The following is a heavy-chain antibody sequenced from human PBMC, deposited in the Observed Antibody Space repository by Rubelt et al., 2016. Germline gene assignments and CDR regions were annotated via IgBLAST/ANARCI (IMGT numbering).Heavy chain of an antibody. CDR2: INAGNGNT. CDR1: A. V-gene: IGHV1-3*01. Sequence: AMHWVRQAPGQRLEWMGWINAGNGNTKYSQKFQGRVTITRDTSASTAYMELSSLRSEDTAVYYCARDLCSGSYYSVCGMDVWGQGTTVTVSS. CDR3: ARDLCSGSYYSVCGMDV. J-gene: IGHJ6*02. D-gene: IGHD1-26*01.